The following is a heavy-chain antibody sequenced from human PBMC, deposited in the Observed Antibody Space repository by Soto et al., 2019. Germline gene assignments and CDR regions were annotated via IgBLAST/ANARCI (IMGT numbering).Heavy chain of an antibody. D-gene: IGHD5-12*01. V-gene: IGHV3-49*03. CDR1: GFPFGGYP. J-gene: IGHJ1*01. CDR2: IRGKAYGGTT. CDR3: TRGYGGYETPPHVFEA. Sequence: GVSLRLSCRASGFPFGGYPMSWFRQAPGKGLEWVGFIRGKAYGGTTEYAASVQGRFTISRDDSKSIVYLQMNSLKTEDTAVYFCTRGYGGYETPPHVFEAWGQGTLGTVS.